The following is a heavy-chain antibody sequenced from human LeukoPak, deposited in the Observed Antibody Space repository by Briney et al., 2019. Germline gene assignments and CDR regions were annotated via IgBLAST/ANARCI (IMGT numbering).Heavy chain of an antibody. CDR1: GFTFSNAW. J-gene: IGHJ4*02. V-gene: IGHV3-15*01. Sequence: GSLRLSCAASGFTFSNAWMSWVRQAPGKGLEWVGRIKSKTDGGTTDYAAPVKGRFTISRDDSKNTLYLQINSLKTEDTAVYYCTTRAVTTLKFDYWGQGTLVTVSS. CDR3: TTRAVTTLKFDY. D-gene: IGHD4-17*01. CDR2: IKSKTDGGTT.